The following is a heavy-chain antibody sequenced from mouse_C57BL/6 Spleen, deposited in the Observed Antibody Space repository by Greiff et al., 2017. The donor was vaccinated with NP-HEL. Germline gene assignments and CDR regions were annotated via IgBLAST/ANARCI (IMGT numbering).Heavy chain of an antibody. V-gene: IGHV6-3*01. J-gene: IGHJ3*01. Sequence: EVKLVESGGGLVQPGGSMKLSCVASGFTFSNYWMNWVRQSPEKGLEWVAQIRLKSDNYATHYAESVKGRFTISRDDSKSSVYLQMTNLRAEDTGIYYCTYGNYSAWFAYWGQGTLVTVSA. CDR1: GFTFSNYW. CDR2: IRLKSDNYAT. D-gene: IGHD2-1*01. CDR3: TYGNYSAWFAY.